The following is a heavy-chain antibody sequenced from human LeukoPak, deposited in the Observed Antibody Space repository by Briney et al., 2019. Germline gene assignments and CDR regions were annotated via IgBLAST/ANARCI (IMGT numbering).Heavy chain of an antibody. CDR3: ASEDYYDSSAYYYRNFQH. Sequence: PGGSLRLSCAASGFTFSSHAMSWVRQAPGKGLEWVSAVSGSGSTTYYADSVKGRFTISRDNSKNTLYLQMNSLRAEDTAVYYCASEDYYDSSAYYYRNFQHWGQGTLVTVSS. CDR2: VSGSGSTT. D-gene: IGHD3-22*01. CDR1: GFTFSSHA. J-gene: IGHJ1*01. V-gene: IGHV3-23*01.